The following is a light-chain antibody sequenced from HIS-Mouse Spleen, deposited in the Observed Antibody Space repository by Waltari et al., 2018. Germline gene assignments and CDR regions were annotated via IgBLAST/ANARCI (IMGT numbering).Light chain of an antibody. CDR2: SNN. J-gene: IGLJ1*01. CDR1: SSNIGSNT. Sequence: QSVLTQPPSASGTPGQRVTISCSGSSSNIGSNTVHWYQQLPGTAPKLHIYSNNQRPSGVPDRFSGSKSGTSASLAISGLQSEDEADYYCAAWDDSLNGYVFGTGTKVTVL. V-gene: IGLV1-44*01. CDR3: AAWDDSLNGYV.